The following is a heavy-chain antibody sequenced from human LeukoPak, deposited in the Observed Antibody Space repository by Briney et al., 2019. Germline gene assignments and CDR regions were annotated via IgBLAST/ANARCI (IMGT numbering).Heavy chain of an antibody. CDR1: GYTFTGYY. Sequence: ASVKVSCKASGYTFTGYYMHWVRQAPGQGLEWMGWINPNSGGTNYEQKLQGRVIMTRDTSISTAYMELSRLRFDDTAVYYCARHMTTANNWFDPWGQGTLVTVSS. J-gene: IGHJ5*02. CDR2: INPNSGGT. V-gene: IGHV1-2*02. D-gene: IGHD4-17*01. CDR3: ARHMTTANNWFDP.